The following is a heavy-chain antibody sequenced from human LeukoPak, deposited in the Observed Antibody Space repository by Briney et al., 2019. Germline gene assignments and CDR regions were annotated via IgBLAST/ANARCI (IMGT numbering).Heavy chain of an antibody. J-gene: IGHJ6*03. CDR3: ARDYSYSTGAIGYYYYYMDV. CDR2: INPNTGDT. Sequence: ASVKVSCKASGSTLTGYYMNWVRQAPGQGLEWMGWINPNTGDTEYAQKFQGRVTLTSDMTISTAYMELSRLRSDDTAVYYCARDYSYSTGAIGYYYYYMDVWGKGTTVTVSS. D-gene: IGHD7-27*01. V-gene: IGHV1-2*02. CDR1: GSTLTGYY.